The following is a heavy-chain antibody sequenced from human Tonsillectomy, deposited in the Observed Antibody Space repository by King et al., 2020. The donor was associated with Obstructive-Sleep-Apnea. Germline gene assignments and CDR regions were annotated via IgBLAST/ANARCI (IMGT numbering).Heavy chain of an antibody. CDR1: GYTVTSYD. D-gene: IGHD1-1*01. CDR3: VSRGSRTADS. V-gene: IGHV1-8*01. J-gene: IGHJ4*02. Sequence: VQLGESGAGVKKPGASVKVSCKASGYTVTSYDINWVGKATGQGPEWIGWSNPNSCKTGYVQKFQGRFTMTRDTSISTAYMGLNSLTSDDTAVYYCVSRGSRTADSWGQGTLVTVSS. CDR2: SNPNSCKT.